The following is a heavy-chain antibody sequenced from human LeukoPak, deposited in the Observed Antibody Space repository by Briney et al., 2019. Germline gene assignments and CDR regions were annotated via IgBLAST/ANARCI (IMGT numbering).Heavy chain of an antibody. Sequence: SETLSLTCAVCGGSFSGYYWSWIRQPPGKGLEWIGEINHSGSTNYNPSLKSRVTISVDTSKNQFSLKLSSVTAADTAVYYCASAEGPGYPNPDVWGQGTTVTVSS. CDR2: INHSGST. V-gene: IGHV4-34*01. D-gene: IGHD3-9*01. J-gene: IGHJ6*02. CDR3: ASAEGPGYPNPDV. CDR1: GGSFSGYY.